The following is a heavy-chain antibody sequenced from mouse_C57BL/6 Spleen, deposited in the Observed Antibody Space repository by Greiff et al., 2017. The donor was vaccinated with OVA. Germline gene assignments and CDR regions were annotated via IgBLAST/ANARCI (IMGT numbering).Heavy chain of an antibody. D-gene: IGHD2-4*01. J-gene: IGHJ2*01. Sequence: EVKVVESGEGLVKPGGSLKLSCAASGFTFSSYAMSWVRQTPEKRLEWVAYISSGGDYIYYADTVKGRFTISRDNARNTLYLQMSSLKSEDTAMYYCTRAYDYDAFDYWGQGTTLTVSS. V-gene: IGHV5-9-1*02. CDR3: TRAYDYDAFDY. CDR1: GFTFSSYA. CDR2: ISSGGDYI.